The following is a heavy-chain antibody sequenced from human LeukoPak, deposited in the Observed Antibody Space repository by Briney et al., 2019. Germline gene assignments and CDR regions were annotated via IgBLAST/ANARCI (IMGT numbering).Heavy chain of an antibody. CDR2: TYYSGST. V-gene: IGHV4-39*01. J-gene: IGHJ4*02. Sequence: KPSETLSLTCTVSGGSISSSSYYWGWIRQPPGKGLEWIGSTYYSGSTYYNPSLKSRVTISVDTSKNQFSLKLSSVTAADTAVYYCARHETMVRGAPPYYFDYWGQGTLVTVSS. CDR3: ARHETMVRGAPPYYFDY. CDR1: GGSISSSSYY. D-gene: IGHD3-10*01.